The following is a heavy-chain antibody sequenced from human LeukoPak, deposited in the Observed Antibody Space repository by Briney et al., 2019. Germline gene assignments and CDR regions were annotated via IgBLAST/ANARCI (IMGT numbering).Heavy chain of an antibody. V-gene: IGHV3-66*01. J-gene: IGHJ4*02. CDR1: GFTVSSNY. CDR2: IYSGGST. Sequence: PGGSLRLSCSASGFTVSSNYMSWVRQAPGKGLEWVSVIYSGGSTYYADSVKGRFTVSRDNSENTLYLQLNSLRAEDTAVYYCARGQTRYYFDYWGQGTPVTVSS. CDR3: ARGQTRYYFDY.